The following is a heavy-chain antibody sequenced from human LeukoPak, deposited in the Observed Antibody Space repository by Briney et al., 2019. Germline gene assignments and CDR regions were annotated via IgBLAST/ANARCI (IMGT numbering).Heavy chain of an antibody. V-gene: IGHV4-34*01. CDR1: GGSFSGYY. CDR3: ARGERSWFGGYFDY. D-gene: IGHD3-10*01. CDR2: INHSGST. J-gene: IGHJ4*02. Sequence: SETLSLTCAVYGGSFSGYYWSWIRQPPGKGLEWIGEINHSGSTNYNPSLKSRVTISVDTSKNQFSLKLSPVTAADTAVYYCARGERSWFGGYFDYWGQGTLVTVSS.